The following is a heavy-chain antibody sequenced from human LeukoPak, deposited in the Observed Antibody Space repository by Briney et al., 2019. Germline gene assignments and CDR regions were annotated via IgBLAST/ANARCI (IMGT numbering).Heavy chain of an antibody. Sequence: SGGSLRLSCAGSGFPFSSHGMNWVRQAPGKGLEWVSVIYSGGSTYYADSVKGRFTISRDNSKNTLYLQMNSLRAEDTAVYYCARSTGGYWGQGTLVTVSS. J-gene: IGHJ4*02. CDR3: ARSTGGY. CDR1: GFPFSSHG. D-gene: IGHD1-14*01. CDR2: IYSGGST. V-gene: IGHV3-66*01.